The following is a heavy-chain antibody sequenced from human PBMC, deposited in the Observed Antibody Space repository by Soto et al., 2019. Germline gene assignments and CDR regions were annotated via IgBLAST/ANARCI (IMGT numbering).Heavy chain of an antibody. CDR2: ISAYNGNT. J-gene: IGHJ6*02. CDR3: ARYCGGDCYYYYGMDV. Sequence: ASVKVSCKASGYTFTSYGISWVRQAPGQGLEWMGWISAYNGNTNYAQKLQGRVTMTTDTSTSTAYMELRSLRSDDTAVYYCARYCGGDCYYYYGMDVWGQGTTVTVSS. CDR1: GYTFTSYG. V-gene: IGHV1-18*01. D-gene: IGHD2-21*02.